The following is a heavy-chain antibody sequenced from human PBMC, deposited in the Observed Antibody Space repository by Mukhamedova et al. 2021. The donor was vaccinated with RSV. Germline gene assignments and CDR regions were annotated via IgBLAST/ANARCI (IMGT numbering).Heavy chain of an antibody. D-gene: IGHD2/OR15-2a*01. CDR3: TRLSEGLDC. J-gene: IGHJ4*02. V-gene: IGHV3-11*06. Sequence: YADSVKGRFTISRDNAKNSLYLQMNSLRADDTAIYYCTRLSEGLDCWGQGTLVTVSS.